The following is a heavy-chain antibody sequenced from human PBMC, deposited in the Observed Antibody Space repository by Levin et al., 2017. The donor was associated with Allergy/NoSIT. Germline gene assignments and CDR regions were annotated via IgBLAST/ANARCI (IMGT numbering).Heavy chain of an antibody. V-gene: IGHV4-4*07. CDR2: IYTSGST. D-gene: IGHD3-10*01. CDR1: GGSINSYY. Sequence: SQTLSLTCTVSGGSINSYYWSWIRQPAGKGLEWIGRIYTSGSTNYNPSLKSRVTMSVDTSKNQFSLKLSSVTAADTAVYYCARSTLWFGELSVWGQGTLVTVSS. J-gene: IGHJ4*02. CDR3: ARSTLWFGELSV.